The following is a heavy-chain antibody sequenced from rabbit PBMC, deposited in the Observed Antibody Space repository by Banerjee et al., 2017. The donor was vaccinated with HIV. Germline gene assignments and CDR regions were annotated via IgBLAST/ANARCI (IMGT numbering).Heavy chain of an antibody. J-gene: IGHJ4*01. CDR2: IHTGGSGST. CDR1: GFSFSSNA. V-gene: IGHV1S47*01. CDR3: ARVFGTYGYVDGGYATDYFNL. Sequence: QEQLEESGGDLVQPEGSLTLTCTASGFSFSSNAMCWVRQAPGKRPEWIACIHTGGSGSTDYASWATGRFTISKSTSLNTVDLKMTSLTAADTATYFCARVFGTYGYVDGGYATDYFNLWGPGTLVTVS. D-gene: IGHD6-1*01.